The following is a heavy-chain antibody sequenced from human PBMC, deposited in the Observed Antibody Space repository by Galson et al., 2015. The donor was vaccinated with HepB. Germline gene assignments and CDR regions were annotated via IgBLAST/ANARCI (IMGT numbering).Heavy chain of an antibody. V-gene: IGHV3-30*04. CDR3: ARGEGYGDYGGDY. CDR1: GFTFSSYA. Sequence: SLRLSCAASGFTFSSYAMHWVRQAPGKGLEWVAVISYDGSNKYYADSVKGRFTISRDNSKNTLYLQMNSLRAEDTAVYYCARGEGYGDYGGDYWGQGTLVTVSS. D-gene: IGHD4-17*01. CDR2: ISYDGSNK. J-gene: IGHJ4*02.